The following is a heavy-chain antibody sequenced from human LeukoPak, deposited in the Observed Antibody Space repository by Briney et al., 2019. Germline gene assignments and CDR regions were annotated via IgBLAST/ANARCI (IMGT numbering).Heavy chain of an antibody. V-gene: IGHV1-69*13. CDR1: GYTFTGYY. Sequence: GASVKVSCKASGYTFTGYYMHWVRQAPGQGLEWMGGIIPIFGTANYAQKFQGRVTITADESTSTAYMELSSLRSEDTAVYYCARTRRITMVRGKNGYFDYWGQGTLVTVSS. J-gene: IGHJ4*02. CDR3: ARTRRITMVRGKNGYFDY. CDR2: IIPIFGTA. D-gene: IGHD3-10*01.